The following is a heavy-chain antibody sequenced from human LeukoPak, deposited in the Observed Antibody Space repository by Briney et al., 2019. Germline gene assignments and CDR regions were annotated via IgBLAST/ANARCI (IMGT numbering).Heavy chain of an antibody. CDR3: ARQGVGYCSGGSCYSSRIFDY. CDR1: GFTFSSYS. Sequence: PGGSLRLSCAASGFTFSSYSMNWVRQAPGKGLEWVSSISSSSSYIYYADSVKGRFTISRDNAKNSLYLQMNSLRAEDTAVYYCARQGVGYCSGGSCYSSRIFDYWGQGTLVTVSS. J-gene: IGHJ4*02. CDR2: ISSSSSYI. V-gene: IGHV3-21*01. D-gene: IGHD2-15*01.